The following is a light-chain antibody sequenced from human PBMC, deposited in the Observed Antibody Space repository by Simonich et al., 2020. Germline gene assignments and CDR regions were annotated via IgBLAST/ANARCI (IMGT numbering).Light chain of an antibody. J-gene: IGKJ1*01. CDR3: QQYYSTPRT. CDR1: QSVLYSSNNKNY. Sequence: DIVMTQSPDSLAVSLGERATINCKSSQSVLYSSNNKNYLAWYQQKPGQPPKLLIYLASTRESGVPYRFSGSWSGTDFTLTISSLQAEDVAVYYCQQYYSTPRTFGQGTKVEIK. V-gene: IGKV4-1*01. CDR2: LAS.